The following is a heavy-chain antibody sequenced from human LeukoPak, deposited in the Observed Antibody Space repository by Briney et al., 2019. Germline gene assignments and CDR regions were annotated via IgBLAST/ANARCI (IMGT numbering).Heavy chain of an antibody. Sequence: GRSLRLSCAASGFTFSSFGMHWVRQAPGKGLEWVAAISNEGINNYYADSVNGRFTISRENSKNTLYLLLNTLRGEHTAVYYCAKEMGSRSSLFYFDYWGQGPLLTVSS. D-gene: IGHD3-10*01. CDR2: ISNEGINN. J-gene: IGHJ4*01. V-gene: IGHV3-30*18. CDR3: AKEMGSRSSLFYFDY. CDR1: GFTFSSFG.